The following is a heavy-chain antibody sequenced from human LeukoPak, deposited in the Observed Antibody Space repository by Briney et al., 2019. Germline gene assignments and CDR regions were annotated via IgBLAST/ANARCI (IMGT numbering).Heavy chain of an antibody. J-gene: IGHJ6*02. CDR3: AKDVRVGGGGMDV. D-gene: IGHD1-26*01. CDR1: GFTFSSYA. V-gene: IGHV3-23*01. CDR2: ISGSGINT. Sequence: SGGSLRLSCAASGFTFSSYAMTWVRQAPGKGLEWVSLISGSGINTYYADSVKGRFTISRDNSKNTLSLQTNSLRAEDTAVYYCAKDVRVGGGGMDVWGQGTPVTVSS.